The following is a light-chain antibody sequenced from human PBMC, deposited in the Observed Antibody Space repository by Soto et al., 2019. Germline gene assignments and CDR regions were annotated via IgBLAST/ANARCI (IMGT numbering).Light chain of an antibody. CDR3: VQNLQAPYA. V-gene: IGKV2-28*01. CDR2: LSF. CDR1: QSLMHHNGHNY. Sequence: DIVMTQSPLSLPVTPGEPASISCRSSQSLMHHNGHNYLDWYLQKPGQSPPVLTYLSFNRASGDPDRCSGSGSGTDFTLNISSVEAEEVGVYYGVQNLQAPYAFGQMTKLDIK. J-gene: IGKJ2*01.